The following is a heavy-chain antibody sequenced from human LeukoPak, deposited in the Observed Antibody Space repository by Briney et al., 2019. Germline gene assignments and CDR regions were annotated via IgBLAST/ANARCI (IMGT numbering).Heavy chain of an antibody. CDR3: AKDTMVRGVIITGDY. J-gene: IGHJ4*02. CDR1: GFTFSSYA. V-gene: IGHV3-23*01. D-gene: IGHD3-10*01. CDR2: ISGSGGST. Sequence: GGSLRLSCAASGFTFSSYAMSWVRQAPGKGLEWVSAISGSGGSTYYADSVKGRFTISRDNSKNTLYLQMNSLRAEDTAVYYCAKDTMVRGVIITGDYWGQGTLVTVSS.